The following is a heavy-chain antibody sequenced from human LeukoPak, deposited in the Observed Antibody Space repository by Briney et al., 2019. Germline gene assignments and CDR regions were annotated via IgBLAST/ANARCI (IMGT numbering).Heavy chain of an antibody. CDR3: VRDGDAYNFDF. Sequence: GGSLRLSCATSGFTLSLAWMHRVRQAPGKGLEWVSRIKYDGSYTNYADSVKGRFTISRDNARNTLSLHMISLRAEDTAVYFCVRDGDAYNFDFWGQGVLVTVSS. CDR2: IKYDGSYT. D-gene: IGHD5-24*01. CDR1: GFTLSLAW. J-gene: IGHJ4*02. V-gene: IGHV3-74*01.